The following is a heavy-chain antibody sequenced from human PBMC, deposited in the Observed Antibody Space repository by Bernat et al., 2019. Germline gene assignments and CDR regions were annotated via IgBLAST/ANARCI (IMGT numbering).Heavy chain of an antibody. V-gene: IGHV1-24*01. D-gene: IGHD3-10*01. CDR3: ATAVHYYGSGSWFDP. CDR1: GYTLTELS. Sequence: QVQLVQSGAEVKKPGASVKVSCKVSGYTLTELSMHWVRQAPGKGLEWRGGFDPEDGETIYAQKFQGRVTMTEETSTDTAYMELSSLRSEDTAVYYCATAVHYYGSGSWFDPWGQGTLVTVSS. J-gene: IGHJ5*02. CDR2: FDPEDGET.